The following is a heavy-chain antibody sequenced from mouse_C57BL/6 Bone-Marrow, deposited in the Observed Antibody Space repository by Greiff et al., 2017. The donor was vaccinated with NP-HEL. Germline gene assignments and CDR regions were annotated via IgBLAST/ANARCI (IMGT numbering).Heavy chain of an antibody. CDR1: GFSLTSYG. J-gene: IGHJ3*01. V-gene: IGHV2-2*01. CDR2: IWSGGST. Sequence: VQLQQSGPGLVQPSQSLSITCTVSGFSLTSYGVHWVRQSPGKGLEWLGVIWSGGSTDSNAAFISRLSISKDNSKSQVFVKMNSLQADDTAIYYCARIWFAYWGQGTLVTVSA. CDR3: ARIWFAY.